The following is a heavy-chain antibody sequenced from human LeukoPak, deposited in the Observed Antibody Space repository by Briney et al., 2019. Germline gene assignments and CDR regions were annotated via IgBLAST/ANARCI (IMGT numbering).Heavy chain of an antibody. CDR1: GGTFSSYA. Sequence: SVKVSCKASGGTFSSYAISWVRQAPGQGLEWMGGIIPIFGTANYAQKFQGRLTFTRSTSISTAYMELSSLRSEDTAVYYCARVGALGYCSSTSCHLDYWGQGTLVTVSS. D-gene: IGHD2-2*01. CDR2: IIPIFGTA. V-gene: IGHV1-69*05. CDR3: ARVGALGYCSSTSCHLDY. J-gene: IGHJ4*02.